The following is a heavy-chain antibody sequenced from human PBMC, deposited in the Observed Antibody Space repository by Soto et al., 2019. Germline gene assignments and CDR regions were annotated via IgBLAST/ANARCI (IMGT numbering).Heavy chain of an antibody. CDR2: INDDGRRT. CDR3: ARRHRPSYTSVY. CDR1: GFTFSSYW. V-gene: IGHV3-74*01. D-gene: IGHD4-4*01. J-gene: IGHJ4*02. Sequence: EVQLVESGGGLVQPGGSLRLSCAASGFTFSSYWMHWVRQAPGKGLEWVSRINDDGRRTSYADSVKGRFTISRDNAKNTLYLQMISLRDDDTAIYYCARRHRPSYTSVYWGQGTLVTVSS.